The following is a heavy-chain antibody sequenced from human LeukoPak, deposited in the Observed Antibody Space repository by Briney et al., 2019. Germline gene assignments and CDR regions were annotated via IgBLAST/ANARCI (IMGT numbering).Heavy chain of an antibody. Sequence: ASVKVSCKASGYTFTSYDINWVRQATGQGLEWMGWMNPNSGNTGYAEKFQGRVTMTRNTSISTAHMELSSLRSEDTAVYYCARGGELVFDSSSSNYFDYWGQGTLVTVSS. CDR3: ARGGELVFDSSSSNYFDY. D-gene: IGHD6-6*01. V-gene: IGHV1-8*01. J-gene: IGHJ4*02. CDR2: MNPNSGNT. CDR1: GYTFTSYD.